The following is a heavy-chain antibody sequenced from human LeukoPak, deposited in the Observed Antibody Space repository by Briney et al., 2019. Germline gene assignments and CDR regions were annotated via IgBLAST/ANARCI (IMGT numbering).Heavy chain of an antibody. D-gene: IGHD6-13*01. CDR2: ISGSGGST. CDR1: EFTFSSYA. J-gene: IGHJ4*02. V-gene: IGHV3-23*01. Sequence: GGSLRLSCAASEFTFSSYAMSRVRQAPGKGLEWVSAISGSGGSTYYADSVKGRFTISRDNSKNTLFLQMDSLRAEDTAVYYCAKDRFLGSSWYYFDYWGQGTLVTISS. CDR3: AKDRFLGSSWYYFDY.